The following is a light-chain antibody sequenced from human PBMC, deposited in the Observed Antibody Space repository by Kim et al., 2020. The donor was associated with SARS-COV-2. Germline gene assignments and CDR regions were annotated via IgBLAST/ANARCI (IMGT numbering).Light chain of an antibody. CDR3: QQYDSWVT. J-gene: IGKJ4*01. CDR1: QTVSSK. Sequence: EIVMTQSPATLSVSPGERATLSCRASQTVSSKLAWYQQTPGQAPRLLISDASTRATGIPARFSATGSGTDFTLTINSLQSEDSAVYFCQQYDSWVTFGGGTKVDIK. V-gene: IGKV3D-15*01. CDR2: DAS.